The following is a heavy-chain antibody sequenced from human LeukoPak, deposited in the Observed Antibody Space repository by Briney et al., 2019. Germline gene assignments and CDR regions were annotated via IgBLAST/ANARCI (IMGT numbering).Heavy chain of an antibody. CDR3: ARDYGDYDAFDI. CDR1: GFTFSSYS. D-gene: IGHD4-17*01. V-gene: IGHV3-21*01. Sequence: GGSLRLSCAASGFTFSSYSLNWVRQAPGKGLEWVSSISGSSSYIYYADSVKGRFTISRHNAKNSLYLQMNSLRAEDTAVYYCARDYGDYDAFDIWGQGTMVTVSS. CDR2: ISGSSSYI. J-gene: IGHJ3*02.